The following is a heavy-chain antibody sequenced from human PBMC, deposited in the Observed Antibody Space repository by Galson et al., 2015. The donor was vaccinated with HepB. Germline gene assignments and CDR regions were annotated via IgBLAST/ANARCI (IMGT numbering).Heavy chain of an antibody. CDR2: ISYDGSNK. CDR1: GFTFSSYA. J-gene: IGHJ3*02. V-gene: IGHV3-30*04. CDR3: PTGGARVALGAFDI. D-gene: IGHD2-15*01. Sequence: SLRLSCAASGFTFSSYAMRWVRQAPGKGLEWVAVISYDGSNKYYADSVKGRFTISRDNSKNTLYLQMNSLRAEDTAVYYCPTGGARVALGAFDIWGQGTMVTVSS.